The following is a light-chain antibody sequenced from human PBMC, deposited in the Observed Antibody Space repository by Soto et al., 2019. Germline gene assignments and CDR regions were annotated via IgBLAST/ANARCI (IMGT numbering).Light chain of an antibody. Sequence: DIQMTQTPTTLSASVLPSVPISCRASQSTRSDLAGYQQKPGKAPKLRIEQASSLESGVPSRFSGSGSGTEFSLTISSLQPADFATSYCQQNRSNSTFGQGTKVEIK. CDR2: QAS. CDR3: QQNRSNST. CDR1: QSTRSD. V-gene: IGKV1-5*03. J-gene: IGKJ1*01.